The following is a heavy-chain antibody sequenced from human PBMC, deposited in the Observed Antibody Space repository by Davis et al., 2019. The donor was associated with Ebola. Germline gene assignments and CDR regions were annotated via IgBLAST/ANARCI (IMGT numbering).Heavy chain of an antibody. Sequence: GESLKISCAASGFTFSSYGMHWVRQAPGKGLEWVAVIWYDGSNKYYADSVKGRFTISRDNSKNTLYLQMNSLRAEDTAVYYCAREGGRQQLVLDAFDIWGQGTMVTVSS. V-gene: IGHV3-33*01. CDR1: GFTFSSYG. J-gene: IGHJ3*02. CDR3: AREGGRQQLVLDAFDI. CDR2: IWYDGSNK. D-gene: IGHD6-13*01.